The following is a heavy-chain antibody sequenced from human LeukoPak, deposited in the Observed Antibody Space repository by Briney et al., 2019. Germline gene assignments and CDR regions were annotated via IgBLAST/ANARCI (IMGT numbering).Heavy chain of an antibody. Sequence: ASVKVSCKASGYTFIAYYMHWVRQAPGQGLEWMGWINPNSGGTNYAQKFQGRVTMTRDTSISTAYMELSRLRSDDTAVYYCARNGIAARLYYMDVWGKGTTVTVSS. J-gene: IGHJ6*03. CDR2: INPNSGGT. V-gene: IGHV1-2*02. CDR1: GYTFIAYY. D-gene: IGHD6-6*01. CDR3: ARNGIAARLYYMDV.